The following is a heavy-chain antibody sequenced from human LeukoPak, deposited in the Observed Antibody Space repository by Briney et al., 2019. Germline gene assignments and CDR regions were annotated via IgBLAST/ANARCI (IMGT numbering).Heavy chain of an antibody. CDR1: GFTFSSYA. V-gene: IGHV3-23*01. CDR2: ISGSGTSA. D-gene: IGHD6-19*01. CDR3: ARELRIAVAGTKDY. Sequence: GGSLRLSCAVSGFTFSSYAMSWVRQAPGKGLEWVSGISGSGTSAYYADSVKGRFTISRDNSKNTLYLQMNSLRAEDTALYYCARELRIAVAGTKDYWGQGTLVTVSS. J-gene: IGHJ4*02.